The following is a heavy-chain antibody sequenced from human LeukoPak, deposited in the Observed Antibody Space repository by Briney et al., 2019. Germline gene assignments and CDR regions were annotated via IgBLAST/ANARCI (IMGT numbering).Heavy chain of an antibody. CDR1: GYTFTSYA. J-gene: IGHJ4*02. D-gene: IGHD3-10*01. V-gene: IGHV7-4-1*02. Sequence: ASVKVSCKASGYTFTSYAMNWVRQAPGQGLEWMGWINTNTGNPTYAQGFTGRFVFSLDTSVSTAYLQISSLKAEDTAVYYCARVPEVRGVIMSDYWGQGTLVTVSS. CDR3: ARVPEVRGVIMSDY. CDR2: INTNTGNP.